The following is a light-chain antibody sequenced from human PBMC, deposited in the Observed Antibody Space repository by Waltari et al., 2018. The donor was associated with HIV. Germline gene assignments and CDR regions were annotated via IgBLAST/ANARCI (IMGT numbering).Light chain of an antibody. CDR1: YSDIGSNY. V-gene: IGLV1-47*01. J-gene: IGLJ2*01. Sequence: QSVLTQPPSASGTPGQRVDISCSGSYSDIGSNYVYWYQRPPGTSPKLLISRNDHRPAGVPDLVPGSMSGSSASLAVSGLRSEDEADYYCSTWDISLGSYIVGGGTKLPIL. CDR2: RND. CDR3: STWDISLGSYI.